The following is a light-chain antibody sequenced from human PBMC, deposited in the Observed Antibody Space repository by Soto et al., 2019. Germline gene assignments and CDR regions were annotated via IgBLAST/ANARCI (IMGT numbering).Light chain of an antibody. Sequence: DVQMTQSPSSLSASVGDTVTIACRASQSISSYLNWYQQKPGKSPKLLIYAASSLQSGVPSRFSGSGSGTDFNLTISSLQTEDFATYYCQQSYSTPRTFGQGTKVDI. CDR2: AAS. CDR3: QQSYSTPRT. J-gene: IGKJ1*01. V-gene: IGKV1-39*01. CDR1: QSISSY.